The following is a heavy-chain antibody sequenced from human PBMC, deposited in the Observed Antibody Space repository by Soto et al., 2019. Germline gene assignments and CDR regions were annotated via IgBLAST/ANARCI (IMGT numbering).Heavy chain of an antibody. CDR2: ISGSGGST. CDR3: AKCPYYYDSSGYSYYYYYGMDV. J-gene: IGHJ6*02. Sequence: GGSLRLSCAASGFTFSSYAMSWVRQAPGKGLEWVSAISGSGGSTYYADSVKGRFTISRDNSKNTLYLQMNSLRAEDTAVYYCAKCPYYYDSSGYSYYYYYGMDVWGQGTTVTVSS. V-gene: IGHV3-23*01. D-gene: IGHD3-22*01. CDR1: GFTFSSYA.